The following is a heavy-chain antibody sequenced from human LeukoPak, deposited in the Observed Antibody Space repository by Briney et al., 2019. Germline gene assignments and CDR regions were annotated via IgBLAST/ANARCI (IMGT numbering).Heavy chain of an antibody. D-gene: IGHD6-19*01. Sequence: GGSLRLSCAASGFTFSSYGMHWVRQAPGKGLEWVAVISYDGSNKYYADSVKGRFTISRDNSKNTLYLQMNSLRAEDTAVYYCAKSPGAIAVEYDYWGQGTLVTVSS. CDR1: GFTFSSYG. CDR3: AKSPGAIAVEYDY. CDR2: ISYDGSNK. V-gene: IGHV3-30*18. J-gene: IGHJ4*02.